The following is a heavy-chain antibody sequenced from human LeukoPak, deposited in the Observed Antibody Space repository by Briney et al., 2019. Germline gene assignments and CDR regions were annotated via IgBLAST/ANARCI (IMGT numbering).Heavy chain of an antibody. CDR1: GFTVSSNY. CDR2: IYSGGST. V-gene: IGHV3-66*01. D-gene: IGHD2-2*02. Sequence: PGGSLRLSCAASGFTVSSNYMSWVRQAPGKGLEWVSVIYSGGSTYYADSVKGRFTISRDNSKNTLYLQMNSLRAEDTAVYYCAREGLMCSSTSCYTRVGTMVRGVINDAFDIWGQGTMVTVSS. J-gene: IGHJ3*02. CDR3: AREGLMCSSTSCYTRVGTMVRGVINDAFDI.